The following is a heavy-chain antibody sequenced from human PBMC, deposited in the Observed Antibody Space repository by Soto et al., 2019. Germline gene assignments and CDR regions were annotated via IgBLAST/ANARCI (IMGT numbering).Heavy chain of an antibody. V-gene: IGHV3-23*01. CDR2: ISGSGDST. CDR3: AKGSASSRWLAHDY. CDR1: GFSFSSYS. D-gene: IGHD6-6*01. J-gene: IGHJ4*02. Sequence: EVQLLESGGGLVQPGGSLRLACVASGFSFSSYSMSWVRQAPGTGLEWVSDISGSGDSTNYADSVKGRFTISRDNSKNKVFLQMNSLRAEDRAMYYCAKGSASSRWLAHDYWGQGTLVPVSS.